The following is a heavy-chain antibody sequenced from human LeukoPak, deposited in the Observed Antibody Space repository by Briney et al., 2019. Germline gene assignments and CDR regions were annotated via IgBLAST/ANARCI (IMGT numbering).Heavy chain of an antibody. CDR3: AGKAGY. CDR2: SSAYNGNT. CDR1: GYIFTSYG. J-gene: IGHJ4*02. Sequence: GASVRLSCKASGYIFTSYGIRWVRQAPGHGPGWMGWSSAYNGNTDYAQKLPGGVTMTTDTTTSTAYMELRSPRSDHTAVYYCAGKAGYWDQGTLVTASS. V-gene: IGHV1-18*01.